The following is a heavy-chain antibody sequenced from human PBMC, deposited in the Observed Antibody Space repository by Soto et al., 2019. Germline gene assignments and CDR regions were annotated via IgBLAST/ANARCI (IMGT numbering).Heavy chain of an antibody. CDR1: GFSLSTSGVG. V-gene: IGHV2-5*01. CDR3: AHANYDFWSGYYTALDY. Sequence: SGPTLVNPTQTLTLTCTFSGFSLSTSGVGVGWIRQPPGKALEWLALIYWNDDKRYSPSLKSRLTITKDTSKNQVVLTMTNMDPVDTATYYCAHANYDFWSGYYTALDYWGQGTLVTVSS. J-gene: IGHJ4*02. D-gene: IGHD3-3*01. CDR2: IYWNDDK.